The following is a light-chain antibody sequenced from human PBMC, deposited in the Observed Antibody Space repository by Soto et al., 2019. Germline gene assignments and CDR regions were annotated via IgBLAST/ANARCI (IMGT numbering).Light chain of an antibody. V-gene: IGLV2-14*03. CDR2: DVN. CDR1: SSDVGGYNF. J-gene: IGLJ1*01. Sequence: QSALTQPASVSGSPGQSITISCTGTSSDVGGYNFVSWYQHHPGKAPKLIIYDVNNRPSGVSNRFSGSKSGNTASLPISGLQAEDEADYYCSSYTPSSTPFVFGTGTQLTVL. CDR3: SSYTPSSTPFV.